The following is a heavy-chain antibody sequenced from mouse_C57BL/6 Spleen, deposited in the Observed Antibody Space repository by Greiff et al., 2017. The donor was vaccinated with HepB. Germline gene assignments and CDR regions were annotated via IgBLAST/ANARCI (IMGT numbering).Heavy chain of an antibody. CDR2: IYPGSGST. J-gene: IGHJ3*01. V-gene: IGHV1-55*01. CDR1: GYTFTSYW. D-gene: IGHD1-1*01. CDR3: ARERGYYYGSSHPWFAY. Sequence: QVQLQQPGAELVKPGASVKMSCKASGYTFTSYWITWVKQRPGQGLEWIGDIYPGSGSTNYNEKFKSKATLTVDTSSSTAYMQLSSLTSEDSAVYYCARERGYYYGSSHPWFAYWGQGTLVTVSA.